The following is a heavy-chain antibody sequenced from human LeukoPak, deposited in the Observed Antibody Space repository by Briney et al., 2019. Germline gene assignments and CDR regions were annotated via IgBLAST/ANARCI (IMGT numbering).Heavy chain of an antibody. V-gene: IGHV4-34*01. CDR1: GVSFSGYY. Sequence: SETLSLTCAVYGVSFSGYYWRWIRQPPGKGLEWIGEINHSGSTNYNPSLKSRVIISVDTSKNQFSLKLSSVTAADTAVYYCARGGGSGTALVQKFDYWGQGTLVTVSS. D-gene: IGHD5-18*01. J-gene: IGHJ4*02. CDR2: INHSGST. CDR3: ARGGGSGTALVQKFDY.